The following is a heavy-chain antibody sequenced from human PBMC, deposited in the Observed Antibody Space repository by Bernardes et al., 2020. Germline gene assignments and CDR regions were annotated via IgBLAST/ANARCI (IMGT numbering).Heavy chain of an antibody. V-gene: IGHV1-3*01. D-gene: IGHD6-19*01. CDR2: INAGNGNT. Sequence: ASVKVSCKASGYTFTSYAMHWVRQAPGQRLEWMGWINAGNGNTKYSQKFQGRVTITRDTSASTAYMELSSLRSEDTAVYYCARETRIAVAQTSGFDPWGQGTLVTVSS. CDR3: ARETRIAVAQTSGFDP. CDR1: GYTFTSYA. J-gene: IGHJ5*02.